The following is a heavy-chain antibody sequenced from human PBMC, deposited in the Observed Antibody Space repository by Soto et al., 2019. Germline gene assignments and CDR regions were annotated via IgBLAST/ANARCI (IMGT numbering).Heavy chain of an antibody. J-gene: IGHJ6*02. CDR1: GYSISSGYY. V-gene: IGHV4-38-2*02. CDR2: IYHSGST. CDR3: ARDERVDYDSSGPYGMDV. Sequence: SETLALTCAVSGYSISSGYYWGWIRQPPGKGLEWIGSIYHSGSTYYNPSLKSRVTISVDTSKNQFSLKLSSVTAADTAVYYCARDERVDYDSSGPYGMDVWGQGTTVTVSS. D-gene: IGHD3-22*01.